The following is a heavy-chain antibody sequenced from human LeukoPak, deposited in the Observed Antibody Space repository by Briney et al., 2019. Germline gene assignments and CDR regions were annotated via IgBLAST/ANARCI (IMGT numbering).Heavy chain of an antibody. J-gene: IGHJ3*02. V-gene: IGHV1-46*01. CDR2: INPSGGST. Sequence: ASVKVFCKAYGYTFTSFGISWVRQAPGQGLEWMGIINPSGGSTSYAQKFQGRVTMTRDMSTSTVYMELSSLRPEDTAVYYCARDPLVVVVTSSDAFDIWGQGTMVTVSS. D-gene: IGHD2-21*02. CDR1: GYTFTSFG. CDR3: ARDPLVVVVTSSDAFDI.